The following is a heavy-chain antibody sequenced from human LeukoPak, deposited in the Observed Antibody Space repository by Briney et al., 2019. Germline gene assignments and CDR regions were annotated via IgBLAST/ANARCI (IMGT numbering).Heavy chain of an antibody. CDR2: IIPIFGTA. Sequence: SVKVSCKASGGTFSSYAISWVRQAPGQRLEWMGGIIPIFGTANYAQKFQARVTITTDESTSTAYMELSSLRSEDTAVYYCASPPTNYYDSSGYYYHYWGQGTLVTVSS. D-gene: IGHD3-22*01. V-gene: IGHV1-69*05. CDR1: GGTFSSYA. J-gene: IGHJ4*02. CDR3: ASPPTNYYDSSGYYYHY.